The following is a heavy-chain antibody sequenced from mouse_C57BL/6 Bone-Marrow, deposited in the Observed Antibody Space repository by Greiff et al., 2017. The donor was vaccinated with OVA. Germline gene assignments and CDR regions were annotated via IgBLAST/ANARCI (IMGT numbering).Heavy chain of an antibody. D-gene: IGHD2-4*01. Sequence: QVQLQQPGAELVKPGASVKMSCKASGYTFTSYWITWVKQRPGQGLEWIGDIYPGSGSTNYNEKFKGKATLTVDTSSSTAYMQLSSLTSEDSAVYYGERPLYYDYAYYYAMDYWGQGTSVTVSS. CDR1: GYTFTSYW. CDR2: IYPGSGST. V-gene: IGHV1-55*01. CDR3: ERPLYYDYAYYYAMDY. J-gene: IGHJ4*01.